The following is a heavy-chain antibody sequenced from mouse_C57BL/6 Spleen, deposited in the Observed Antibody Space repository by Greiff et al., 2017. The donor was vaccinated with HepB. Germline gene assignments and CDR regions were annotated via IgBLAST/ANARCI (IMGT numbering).Heavy chain of an antibody. J-gene: IGHJ4*01. V-gene: IGHV1-82*01. Sequence: VQRVESGPELVKPGASVKISCKASGYAFSSSWMNWVKQRPGKGLEWIGRIYPGDGDTNYNGKFKGKATLTADKSSSTAYMQLSSLTSEDSAVYFCASKCWSSPYAMDYWGQGTSVTVSS. CDR2: IYPGDGDT. CDR1: GYAFSSSW. CDR3: ASKCWSSPYAMDY. D-gene: IGHD1-1*01.